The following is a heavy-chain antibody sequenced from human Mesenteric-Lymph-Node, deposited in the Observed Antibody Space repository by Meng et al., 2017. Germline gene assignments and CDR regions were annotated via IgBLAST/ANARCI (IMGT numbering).Heavy chain of an antibody. CDR1: GYTFSDFY. Sequence: ASVKVSCKASGYTFSDFYIHWVRQAPGQGLEWMGWINPNSGGTNYAQKFQGRVTMTRDTSISTAYMELSRLRSDDTAVYYCAREIAMVRGAHNWFDPWGQGTLVTVSS. CDR2: INPNSGGT. V-gene: IGHV1-2*02. D-gene: IGHD3-10*01. J-gene: IGHJ5*02. CDR3: AREIAMVRGAHNWFDP.